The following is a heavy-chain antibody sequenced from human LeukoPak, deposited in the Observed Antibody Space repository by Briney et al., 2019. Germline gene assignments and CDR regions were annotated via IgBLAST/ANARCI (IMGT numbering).Heavy chain of an antibody. CDR2: IYYSGST. CDR1: GGSISSYY. V-gene: IGHV4-59*12. Sequence: SETLSLTCTVSGGSISSYYWSWIRQPPGKGLEWIGYIYYSGSTNYNPSLKSRVTISVDTSKNQFSLKLSSVTAADTAVYYCARRGSWGFFDYWGQGTLVTVSS. J-gene: IGHJ4*02. CDR3: ARRGSWGFFDY. D-gene: IGHD2-15*01.